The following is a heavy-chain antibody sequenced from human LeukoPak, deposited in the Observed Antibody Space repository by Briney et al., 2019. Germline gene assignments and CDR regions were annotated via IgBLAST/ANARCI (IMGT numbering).Heavy chain of an antibody. CDR2: INHSGST. V-gene: IGHV4-34*01. J-gene: IGHJ4*02. CDR3: SAGGGGTSFDY. CDR1: GGSFSGYY. Sequence: SETLSLTCAVYGGSFSGYYWSWIRQPPGKGLEWIGEINHSGSTNYNPSLKSRVTISVDTSKNQFSLKLSSVTAADTAVYYCSAGGGGTSFDYWGQGTLVTVSS. D-gene: IGHD1-1*01.